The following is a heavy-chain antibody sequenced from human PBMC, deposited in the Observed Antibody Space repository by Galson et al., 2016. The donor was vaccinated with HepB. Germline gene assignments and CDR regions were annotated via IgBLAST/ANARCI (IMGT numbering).Heavy chain of an antibody. CDR3: ARSGDGNWFET. V-gene: IGHV1-18*04. Sequence: SVKVSCKASGYTFTTFGIARVRRAPGQGLEWMGWISGYDGTTHYAQNLQGRTTMTADTSTTTVHMELRNLRSDDTAMYYCARSGDGNWFETWGQGTLVTVSS. CDR1: GYTFTTFG. D-gene: IGHD7-27*01. J-gene: IGHJ5*02. CDR2: ISGYDGTT.